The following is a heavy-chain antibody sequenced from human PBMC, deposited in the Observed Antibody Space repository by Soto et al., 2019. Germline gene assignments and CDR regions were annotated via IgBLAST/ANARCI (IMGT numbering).Heavy chain of an antibody. CDR2: IYSGGYT. J-gene: IGHJ6*02. CDR3: ARDYYYGSGNYYRADYYHYGMDV. D-gene: IGHD3-10*01. Sequence: PGGSLRLSCAVSGFTVSNNYMSWVRQAPGKGLEGVSVIYSGGYTAYGDSVKGRFTISRDNSKNTLYLQMNSLRAEDTAVYYCARDYYYGSGNYYRADYYHYGMDVWGQGTTVTVSS. CDR1: GFTVSNNY. V-gene: IGHV3-53*01.